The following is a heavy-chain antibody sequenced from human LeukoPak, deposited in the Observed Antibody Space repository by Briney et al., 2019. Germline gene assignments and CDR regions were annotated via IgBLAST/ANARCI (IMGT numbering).Heavy chain of an antibody. J-gene: IGHJ4*02. CDR2: ISGSGGSA. V-gene: IGHV3-23*01. CDR1: GFTVSSNY. CDR3: AKARRYGDALDY. D-gene: IGHD4-17*01. Sequence: GGSLRLFCAASGFTVSSNYMSWVRQAPGKGLEWVSTISGSGGSAYYADSVKGRFTISRDNSKNRLYLQMNSLRAEDTAVYYCAKARRYGDALDYWGQGTLVTVSS.